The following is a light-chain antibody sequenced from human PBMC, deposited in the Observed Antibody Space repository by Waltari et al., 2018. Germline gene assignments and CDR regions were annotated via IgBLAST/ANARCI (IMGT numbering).Light chain of an antibody. CDR3: CSYAGSATPYV. V-gene: IGLV2-23*02. CDR1: SSDVGRYNL. J-gene: IGLJ1*01. Sequence: QSALTQPASVSESPGQSITISCTGTSSDVGRYNLVSWYQQHPGKAPKLMIFEVTKRPSGVSNRFSGSTSGNTASLTISGLQAEDEADYYCCSYAGSATPYVFGTGTKVTVL. CDR2: EVT.